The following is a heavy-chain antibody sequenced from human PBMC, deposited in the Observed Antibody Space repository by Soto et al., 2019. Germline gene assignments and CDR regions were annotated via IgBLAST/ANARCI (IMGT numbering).Heavy chain of an antibody. J-gene: IGHJ4*02. D-gene: IGHD3-9*01. CDR3: AKGLRYFDWPTLTPDFDY. V-gene: IGHV3-30*18. CDR1: GFTFSSYG. CDR2: ISYDGSNK. Sequence: QVQLVESGGGVVQPGRSLRLSCAASGFTFSSYGMHWVRQAPGKGLEWVAVISYDGSNKYYADSVKGRFTISRDNSKNTLYLQMNSLRAEDTAVYYCAKGLRYFDWPTLTPDFDYWGQGTLVTVSS.